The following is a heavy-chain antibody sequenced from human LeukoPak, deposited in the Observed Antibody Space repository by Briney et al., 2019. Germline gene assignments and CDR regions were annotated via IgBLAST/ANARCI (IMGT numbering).Heavy chain of an antibody. Sequence: GGSLRLSCAASGFTFSSYAMHWVRQAPGKGLEWVAVISYDGSNKYYADSVKGRFTISRDNSKNTLYLQMNSLRAEDTAVYYCARDLVATRPRGMDVWGQGTTVTVSS. CDR3: ARDLVATRPRGMDV. CDR2: ISYDGSNK. D-gene: IGHD5-12*01. CDR1: GFTFSSYA. V-gene: IGHV3-30-3*01. J-gene: IGHJ6*02.